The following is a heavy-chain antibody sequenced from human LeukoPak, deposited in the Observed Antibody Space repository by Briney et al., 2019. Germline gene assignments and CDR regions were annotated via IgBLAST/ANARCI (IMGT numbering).Heavy chain of an antibody. Sequence: SETLSLTCIVSGDSLTASLYYWGWVRQPPGKELEWIGNIYYTGSTFYNPSLESRVTISLDRSKNQFSLRLNSVTAADTAIYYCARDRGDGYNYGVFLYWGQGALVTVSP. CDR1: GDSLTASLYY. V-gene: IGHV4-39*07. CDR2: IYYTGST. D-gene: IGHD5-24*01. J-gene: IGHJ4*02. CDR3: ARDRGDGYNYGVFLY.